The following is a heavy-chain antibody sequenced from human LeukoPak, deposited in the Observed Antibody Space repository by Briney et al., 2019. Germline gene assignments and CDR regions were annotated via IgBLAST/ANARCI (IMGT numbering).Heavy chain of an antibody. CDR2: ISGSGGST. V-gene: IGHV3-23*01. J-gene: IGHJ4*02. Sequence: GGSLRLSCAASGFTFSSYAISWVRQAPGKGLEWVSAISGSGGSTYYADSVKGRFTISRDNSKNTLYLQMNSLRAEDTAVYYCAKGSLWFGEFNYWGQGTLVTVSS. CDR1: GFTFSSYA. D-gene: IGHD3-10*01. CDR3: AKGSLWFGEFNY.